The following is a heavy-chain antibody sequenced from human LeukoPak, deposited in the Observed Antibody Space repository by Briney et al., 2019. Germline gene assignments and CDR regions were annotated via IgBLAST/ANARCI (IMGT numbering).Heavy chain of an antibody. CDR1: GFIFNSHS. J-gene: IGHJ4*02. V-gene: IGHV3-7*01. CDR3: VRDFRFLDDY. Sequence: GGSLRLSCAASGFIFNSHSMNWVRQAPGKGLEWVANIKQDGTEKYSVDSVKGRFTISRDNAKNSLYLQMNSVRAEDTAVYYCVRDFRFLDDYWGQGTLVSVSS. D-gene: IGHD3-3*01. CDR2: IKQDGTEK.